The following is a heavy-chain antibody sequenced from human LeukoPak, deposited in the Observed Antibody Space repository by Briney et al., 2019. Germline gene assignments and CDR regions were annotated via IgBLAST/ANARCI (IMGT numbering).Heavy chain of an antibody. CDR1: GYTFTGYY. CDR3: ASFWGYGSGSYYNPPDY. D-gene: IGHD3-10*01. J-gene: IGHJ4*02. V-gene: IGHV1-2*02. Sequence: ASVKVSCKASGYTFTGYYMHWVRQAPGQGLEWMGWINPNSGGTNYAQKFQGRVTMTRDTSISTAYMELRSLRSDDTAVYYCASFWGYGSGSYYNPPDYWGQGTLVTVSS. CDR2: INPNSGGT.